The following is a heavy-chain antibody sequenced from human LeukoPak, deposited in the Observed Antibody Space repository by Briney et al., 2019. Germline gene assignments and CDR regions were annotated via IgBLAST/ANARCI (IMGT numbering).Heavy chain of an antibody. J-gene: IGHJ4*02. CDR2: IRNRANRYTT. Sequence: GGSLRLSCAASGFTFTDHYMDWVRQAPGKGLEWVGRIRNRANRYTTEYAASVKGRFTISRDDSQNSVYLHMNSLKSEDTAVYYCARGNIAVAGFDYWGQGTLVTVSS. CDR1: GFTFTDHY. CDR3: ARGNIAVAGFDY. V-gene: IGHV3-72*01. D-gene: IGHD6-19*01.